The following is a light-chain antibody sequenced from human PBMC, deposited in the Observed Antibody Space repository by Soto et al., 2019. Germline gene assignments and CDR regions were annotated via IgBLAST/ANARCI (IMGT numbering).Light chain of an antibody. Sequence: DIQMTQSPSSLSASVGDRVTITCRASQGIKNELGWHQQKSGLAPKRLIFGATTLQSGVPSRFSGSASGTDFSLIISSLQPEDFATYYCLQYNHYPPTFGQGTKVDIK. CDR3: LQYNHYPPT. V-gene: IGKV1-17*01. CDR1: QGIKNE. J-gene: IGKJ1*01. CDR2: GAT.